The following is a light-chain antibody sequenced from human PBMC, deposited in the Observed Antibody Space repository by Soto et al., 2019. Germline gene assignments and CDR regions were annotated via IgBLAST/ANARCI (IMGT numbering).Light chain of an antibody. CDR1: ETVATN. V-gene: IGKV3-15*01. J-gene: IGKJ1*01. Sequence: EVLMTQSPATLSVSPGEKATLSCWASETVATNLAWYQQKPGQAPRLLISGASTRAAGISDRFRGSGSGTEFTLTIISLRSEDSGIYYCQQYFEWPPMTFGQGTKVEI. CDR3: QQYFEWPPMT. CDR2: GAS.